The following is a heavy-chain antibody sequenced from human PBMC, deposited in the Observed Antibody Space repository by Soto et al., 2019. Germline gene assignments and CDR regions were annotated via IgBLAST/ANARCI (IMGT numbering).Heavy chain of an antibody. J-gene: IGHJ3*02. CDR1: GYTFISYG. CDR3: ASDQTGWLRDAFDI. CDR2: IGPDTGNT. D-gene: IGHD5-12*01. V-gene: IGHV1-18*01. Sequence: HVQLVQSGAEVKKPGASLKFSCKASGYTFISYGVSWVSQAPGQGLEWLGWIGPDTGNTNYAQKFQGRITMTTDTSTSTVYMDLRSLNTDHTAVYYCASDQTGWLRDAFDIWGQGTMVVVSS.